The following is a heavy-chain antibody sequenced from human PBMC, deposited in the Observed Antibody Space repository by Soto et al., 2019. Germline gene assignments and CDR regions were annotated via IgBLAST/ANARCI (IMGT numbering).Heavy chain of an antibody. D-gene: IGHD2-15*01. CDR2: FNGNGGGT. V-gene: IGHV3-23*01. CDR1: GFSFSTYA. CDR3: AKDNSLHWFDP. J-gene: IGHJ5*02. Sequence: EVQLLESGGGLVQPGGSLRLACATSGFSFSTYAMTWVRQAPGKGLEWVSTFNGNGGGTYYADSVKGRFTISRDNSKNPLYLQMDSLRAEDTATYSCAKDNSLHWFDPWGQGTLVTVSS.